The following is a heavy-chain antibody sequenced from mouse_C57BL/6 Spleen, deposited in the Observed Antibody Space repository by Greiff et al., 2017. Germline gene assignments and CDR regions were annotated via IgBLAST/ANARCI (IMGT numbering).Heavy chain of an antibody. CDR3: ARSELFSYWYFDV. Sequence: QVQLKQPGTELVKPGASVKLSCKASGYTFTSYWMHWVKQRPGQGLEWIGNINPSNGGTNYNEKFKSKATLTVDKSSSTAYMQLSSLTSEDSAVYYCARSELFSYWYFDVWGTGTTVTVSS. V-gene: IGHV1-53*01. CDR1: GYTFTSYW. J-gene: IGHJ1*03. CDR2: INPSNGGT. D-gene: IGHD4-1*01.